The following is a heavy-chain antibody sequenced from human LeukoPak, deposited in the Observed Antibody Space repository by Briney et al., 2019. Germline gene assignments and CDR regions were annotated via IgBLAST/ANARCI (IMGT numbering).Heavy chain of an antibody. J-gene: IGHJ4*02. CDR1: GGSISSSSYY. CDR3: ARVMGGQWLVRAPDY. D-gene: IGHD6-19*01. V-gene: IGHV4-39*07. Sequence: PSETLSLTCTVSGGSISSSSYYWGWIRQPPGKGLEWIGSIYYSGSTYYNPSLKSRVTISVDTSKNQFSLKLSSVSAADTAVYYCARVMGGQWLVRAPDYWGQGTLVTVSS. CDR2: IYYSGST.